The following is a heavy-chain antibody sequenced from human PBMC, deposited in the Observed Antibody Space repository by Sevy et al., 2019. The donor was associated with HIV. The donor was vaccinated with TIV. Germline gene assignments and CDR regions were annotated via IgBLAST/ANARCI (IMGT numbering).Heavy chain of an antibody. V-gene: IGHV3-21*06. CDR1: GFTFITYN. D-gene: IGHD1-26*01. Sequence: GGSLRLSCAASGFTFITYNMHWVRQAPGTGLEWVSSVSGSSNYIYYAESLKGRFIISRDNAKNTLYLQINSLRADDTAVYYCARGPPDGSYDYFDYWGQGTLVTVSS. CDR2: VSGSSNYI. J-gene: IGHJ4*02. CDR3: ARGPPDGSYDYFDY.